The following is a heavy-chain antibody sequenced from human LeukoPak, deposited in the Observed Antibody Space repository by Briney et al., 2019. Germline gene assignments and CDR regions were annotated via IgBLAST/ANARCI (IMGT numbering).Heavy chain of an antibody. D-gene: IGHD2-15*01. CDR1: GYTFTYYY. CDR2: INPNSGGT. CDR3: ARSEAATPCNWFDP. J-gene: IGHJ5*02. Sequence: ASVKVSCKASGYTFTYYYMHWVRQAPGQGLEWMGWINPNSGGTKYAQKFQGRVIMTRDITSAYMELSRLTSDDTAVYYCARSEAATPCNWFDPWGQGTLVTVSS. V-gene: IGHV1-2*02.